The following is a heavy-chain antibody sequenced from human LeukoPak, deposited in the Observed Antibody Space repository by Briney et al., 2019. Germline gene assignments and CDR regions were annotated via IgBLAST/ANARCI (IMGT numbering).Heavy chain of an antibody. Sequence: ASVKVSCKASGYTFTGYYMHWVRQAPGQGLEWMGWINPNSGGTNYAQKFQGRVTMTRDTSISTAYMELSRLRSDDTAVYYCARSSSGTAMVYQIDYWGQGTLVTVSS. J-gene: IGHJ4*02. V-gene: IGHV1-2*02. D-gene: IGHD5-18*01. CDR2: INPNSGGT. CDR1: GYTFTGYY. CDR3: ARSSSGTAMVYQIDY.